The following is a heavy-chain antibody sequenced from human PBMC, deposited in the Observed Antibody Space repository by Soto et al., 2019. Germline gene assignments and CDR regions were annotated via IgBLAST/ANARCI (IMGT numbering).Heavy chain of an antibody. D-gene: IGHD3-3*01. CDR3: ARDKVDFWSSYSPQDYFGMDV. CDR2: INAGNGNT. V-gene: IGHV1-3*01. CDR1: GYTFTSYA. J-gene: IGHJ6*02. Sequence: AASVKVSCKASGYTFTSYAMHWVRQAPGQRLEWMGWINAGNGNTKYSQKFQGRVTITRDTSASTAYMELSSLRSEDTAVYYCARDKVDFWSSYSPQDYFGMDVWGQGTTVTVSS.